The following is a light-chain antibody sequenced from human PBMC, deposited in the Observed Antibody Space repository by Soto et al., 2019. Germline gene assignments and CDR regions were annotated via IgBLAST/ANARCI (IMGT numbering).Light chain of an antibody. V-gene: IGKV3-20*01. Sequence: EIVLAQSPGTLSLSQGERATLSCRASQSVNSNYLTWFRQKPGQAPRLLIYGASTRATGIPDRFSGSGSGTDFTLTISRLEPEDFAVYYCHQYGRSPWTLGQGTKVDIK. CDR3: HQYGRSPWT. CDR1: QSVNSNY. CDR2: GAS. J-gene: IGKJ1*01.